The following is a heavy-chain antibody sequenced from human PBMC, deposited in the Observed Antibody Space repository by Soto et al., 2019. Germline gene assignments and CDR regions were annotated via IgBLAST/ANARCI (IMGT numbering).Heavy chain of an antibody. J-gene: IGHJ3*02. CDR2: IYYSGST. CDR1: GGSISSVDYY. Sequence: ASESLSLTGTASGGSISSVDYYWSWIRQPPGKGLEWSGYIYYSGSTNYNPPLQSGVTISVDTSKNQFSLKLSSVTAADTAVYYCARGGRYYDFWSGSDAFDIWGHGTMDTVS. V-gene: IGHV4-30-4*01. CDR3: ARGGRYYDFWSGSDAFDI. D-gene: IGHD3-3*01.